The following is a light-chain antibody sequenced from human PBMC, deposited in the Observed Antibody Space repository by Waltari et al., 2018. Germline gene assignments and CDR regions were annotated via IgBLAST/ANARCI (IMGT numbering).Light chain of an antibody. J-gene: IGKJ1*01. CDR1: QQLSTGPTNRPS. CDR2: WTS. CDR3: QQYDSFPRT. Sequence: DIVMTQSPGSLAVSLGGRASVNCKSSQQLSTGPTNRPSLAWYQQKAEQPPKLLIFWTSTRQAGVPDRFSGSGSGTDCTLAINNLQADDAAVYFCQQYDSFPRTFGQGTRLAI. V-gene: IGKV4-1*01.